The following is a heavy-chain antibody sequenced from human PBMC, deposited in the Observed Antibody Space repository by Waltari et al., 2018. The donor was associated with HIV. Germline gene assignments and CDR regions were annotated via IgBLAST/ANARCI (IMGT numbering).Heavy chain of an antibody. CDR1: GFTFSSYG. CDR2: ISYDGSNK. V-gene: IGHV3-30*18. J-gene: IGHJ6*02. CDR3: AKDRRWIQLPTQDWWYYGMDV. Sequence: QVQLVESGGGVVQPGRSLRLSCAASGFTFSSYGMHWVRQAPGKGLEWVAVISYDGSNKYYADSVKGRFTISRDNSKNTLYLQMNSLRAEDTAVYYCAKDRRWIQLPTQDWWYYGMDVWGQGTTVTVSS. D-gene: IGHD5-18*01.